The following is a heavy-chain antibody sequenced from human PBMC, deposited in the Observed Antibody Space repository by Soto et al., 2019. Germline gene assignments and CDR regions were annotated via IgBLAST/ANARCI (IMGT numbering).Heavy chain of an antibody. Sequence: GGSLRLSCAASGFSFSSFGMHWVRQAPGKGPEWVAVTSYDGRRKYYADSVKGRFSISRDNPKNTLYLQMNSLRAEDTAVYYCAKDIGGSSCYENYYYGMDVWGQGTTVTVSS. V-gene: IGHV3-30*18. D-gene: IGHD6-13*01. CDR1: GFSFSSFG. CDR2: TSYDGRRK. J-gene: IGHJ6*02. CDR3: AKDIGGSSCYENYYYGMDV.